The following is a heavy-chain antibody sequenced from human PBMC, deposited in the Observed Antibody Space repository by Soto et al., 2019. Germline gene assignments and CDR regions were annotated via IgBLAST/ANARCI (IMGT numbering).Heavy chain of an antibody. CDR1: GDTFSSYA. D-gene: IGHD2-21*01. CDR2: ISPIFGRA. J-gene: IGHJ3*01. CDR3: ARENPKAVSIGPSDALAL. Sequence: QVQLVQSGAEVKKPGSSVKVSCKASGDTFSSYAISWVRQAPGQGLEWMGGISPIFGRANYAQKFQGRVTITADDSTSKDHRVLRGLRAEDTAVYYWARENPKAVSIGPSDALALWGQGTIVTVSS. V-gene: IGHV1-69*01.